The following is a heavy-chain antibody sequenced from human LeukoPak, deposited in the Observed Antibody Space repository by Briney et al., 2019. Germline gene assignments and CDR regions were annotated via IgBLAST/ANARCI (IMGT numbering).Heavy chain of an antibody. V-gene: IGHV1-2*02. CDR2: INPNSGGT. J-gene: IGHJ4*02. CDR3: ARDLSSTSNWEFDY. D-gene: IGHD1-26*01. Sequence: ASVKVSCKASGYTFTGYYMHWVRQAPGQGLEWMGWINPNSGGTNDAQEFQGRVTMTRDTSISTAYMELSSLTSDDTAVYYCARDLSSTSNWEFDYWGQGTLVTVSS. CDR1: GYTFTGYY.